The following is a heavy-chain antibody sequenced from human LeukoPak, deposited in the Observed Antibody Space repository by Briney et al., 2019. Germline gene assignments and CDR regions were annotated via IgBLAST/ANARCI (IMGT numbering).Heavy chain of an antibody. Sequence: ASVKVSCKASGYTFTTYTMHWVRQAPGQGLEWMGWMHADNENTKSSQKFQGRLTISWDTSASTAYMELSSLRSEDTAIYYCASDWVPGGFCSSTSCYGEYFQHWGQGTLVTVSS. D-gene: IGHD2-2*01. CDR2: MHADNENT. CDR1: GYTFTTYT. V-gene: IGHV1-3*01. CDR3: ASDWVPGGFCSSTSCYGEYFQH. J-gene: IGHJ1*01.